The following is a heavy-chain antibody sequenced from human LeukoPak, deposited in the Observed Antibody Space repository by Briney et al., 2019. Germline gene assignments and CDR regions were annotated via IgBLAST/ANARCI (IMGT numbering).Heavy chain of an antibody. CDR1: GFTVRSNY. CDR2: IYSDGST. Sequence: PGGSLRLSCTASGFTVRSNYMSWVRQAPGKGLEWVSVIYSDGSTKYADSVKGRFTISRDNSKNTLHLQMNSLRAEDTAVYYCAREDYYDSYGYFDYWGQGTLVTVSS. CDR3: AREDYYDSYGYFDY. V-gene: IGHV3-53*01. J-gene: IGHJ4*02. D-gene: IGHD3-22*01.